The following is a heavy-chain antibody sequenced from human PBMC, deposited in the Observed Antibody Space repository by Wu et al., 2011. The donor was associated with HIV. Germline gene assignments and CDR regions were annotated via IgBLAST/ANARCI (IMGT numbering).Heavy chain of an antibody. CDR1: GYTFTGYY. D-gene: IGHD6-6*01. Sequence: QVQLVQSGAEVKKPGASVTVSCKASGYTFTGYYMHWVRQAPGQGFEWMGWINPNSGGTNFAQKFQGRVTMTRDTSITTAYMELSRLRSDDTAVYYCARDPYSSSFYYYFMDVWGKGTTVSVSS. J-gene: IGHJ6*03. V-gene: IGHV1-2*02. CDR2: INPNSGGT. CDR3: ARDPYSSSFYYYFMDV.